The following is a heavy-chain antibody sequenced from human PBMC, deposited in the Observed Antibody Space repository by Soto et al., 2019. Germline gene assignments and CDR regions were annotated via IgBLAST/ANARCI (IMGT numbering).Heavy chain of an antibody. CDR1: GGTFSSYA. CDR2: IIPIFGTA. J-gene: IGHJ5*02. CDR3: ARTKGYCSGGSCYGWFDP. V-gene: IGHV1-69*01. Sequence: QVQLVQSGAEVKKPGSSVKVSCKASGGTFSSYAISWVRQAPGQGLEWMGGIIPIFGTANYAQTFQGRVTITADESTSTADMELSSLRSEDTAVYYCARTKGYCSGGSCYGWFDPWGQGTLVTVSS. D-gene: IGHD2-15*01.